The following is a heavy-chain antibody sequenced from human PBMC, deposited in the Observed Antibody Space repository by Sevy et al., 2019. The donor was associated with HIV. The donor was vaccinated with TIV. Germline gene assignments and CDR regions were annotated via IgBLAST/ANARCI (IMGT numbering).Heavy chain of an antibody. V-gene: IGHV6-1*01. CDR1: GDGVSSRGTV. CDR2: TYYRSKWWN. CDR3: ARDGGANWDGRPSGTVFDY. Sequence: SQTLSLTCAISGDGVSSRGTVWNWIRQSPSRGLEWLRRTYYRSKWWNNYALYVKSRISINPDTSKNQVSLHLNSVTPEDTAVYYCARDGGANWDGRPSGTVFDYWGQGTLVTVSS. J-gene: IGHJ4*02. D-gene: IGHD1-1*01.